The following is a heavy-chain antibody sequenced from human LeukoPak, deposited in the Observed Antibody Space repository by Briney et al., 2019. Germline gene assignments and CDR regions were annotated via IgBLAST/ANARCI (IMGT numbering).Heavy chain of an antibody. CDR3: AKAHRSMVYYFDY. J-gene: IGHJ4*02. CDR2: ISGSGGST. D-gene: IGHD2-2*01. Sequence: GGSLRLSCAASGFTFSSYSMNWVRQAPGKGLEWVSAISGSGGSTYYADSVKGRFTISRDNSKNTLYLQMNSLRAEDTAVYYCAKAHRSMVYYFDYWGQGTLVTVSS. V-gene: IGHV3-23*01. CDR1: GFTFSSYS.